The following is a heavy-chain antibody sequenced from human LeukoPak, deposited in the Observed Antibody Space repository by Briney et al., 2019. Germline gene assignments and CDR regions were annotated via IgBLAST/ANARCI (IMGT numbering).Heavy chain of an antibody. CDR3: VQDRLAGHLDY. V-gene: IGHV3-74*01. Sequence: PGGSLRLSCAASGFTFSSYWMHWVRQVPGKGLVWVSRINIDGSDTSYADSVKGRFTISRDNAKNTLYLQMNSLRAEDTAVYYCVQDRLAGHLDYWGQGTLVTVSS. J-gene: IGHJ4*02. CDR2: INIDGSDT. D-gene: IGHD6-19*01. CDR1: GFTFSSYW.